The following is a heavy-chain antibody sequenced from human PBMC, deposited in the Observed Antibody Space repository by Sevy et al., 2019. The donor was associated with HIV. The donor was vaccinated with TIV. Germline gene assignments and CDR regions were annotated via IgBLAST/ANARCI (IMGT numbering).Heavy chain of an antibody. D-gene: IGHD5-18*01. J-gene: IGHJ4*02. V-gene: IGHV3-74*03. CDR2: INSDGSST. Sequence: GGSLRLSCAASGFSFSIYWMHWVRQVPGKGLVWVSRINSDGSSTTYADSVKGRFTFSRDNAKNTLFLQMNSLRVEDTAVYYCVREGVGGYSYGFDYWGKGALVTVS. CDR3: VREGVGGYSYGFDY. CDR1: GFSFSIYW.